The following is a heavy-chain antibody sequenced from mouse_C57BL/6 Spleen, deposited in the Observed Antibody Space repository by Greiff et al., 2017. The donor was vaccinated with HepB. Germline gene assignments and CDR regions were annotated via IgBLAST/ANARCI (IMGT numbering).Heavy chain of an antibody. CDR3: ARHSSGYGYAMDY. D-gene: IGHD3-2*02. CDR2: ISSGSSTI. V-gene: IGHV5-17*01. Sequence: DVKLVESGGGLVKPGGSLKLSCAASGFTFSDYGMHWVRQAPEKGLEWVAYISSGSSTIYYADTVKGRFTISRDNAKNTLFLQMTSLRSEDTAMYYCARHSSGYGYAMDYWGQGTSVTVSS. CDR1: GFTFSDYG. J-gene: IGHJ4*01.